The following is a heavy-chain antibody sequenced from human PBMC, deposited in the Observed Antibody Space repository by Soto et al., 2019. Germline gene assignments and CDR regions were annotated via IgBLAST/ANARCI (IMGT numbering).Heavy chain of an antibody. Sequence: QVQLQESGPGLVKPSQPLSLTCTVSCGSISSGGYYCSWIRQHPGKGLEWIGYIYYSGSTYYNPSLQSRVNISVDTSKNQCSLKLSAVTAAETAVYYCERSVTPWGHGTLVTVSS. J-gene: IGHJ5*02. D-gene: IGHD3-10*01. CDR2: IYYSGST. V-gene: IGHV4-31*03. CDR3: ERSVTP. CDR1: CGSISSGGYY.